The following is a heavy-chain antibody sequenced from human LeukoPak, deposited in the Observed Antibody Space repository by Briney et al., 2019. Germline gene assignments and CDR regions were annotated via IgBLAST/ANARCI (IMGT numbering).Heavy chain of an antibody. D-gene: IGHD2-2*01. Sequence: GESLKISCKGSGYSFTNYWIAWVRQMPGKGLEWMGIIYPGDSDTRSSPSFQGQVTSSADKSISTAYLQWGSLKASDTAMYYCARRRFCSSTSCYEGAFDIWGQGTMVTVSS. J-gene: IGHJ3*02. V-gene: IGHV5-51*01. CDR3: ARRRFCSSTSCYEGAFDI. CDR2: IYPGDSDT. CDR1: GYSFTNYW.